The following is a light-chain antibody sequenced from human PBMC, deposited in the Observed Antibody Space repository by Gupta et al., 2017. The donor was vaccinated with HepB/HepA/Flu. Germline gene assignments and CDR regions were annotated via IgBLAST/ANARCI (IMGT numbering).Light chain of an antibody. CDR2: GAS. CDR3: QQYGSAPWT. V-gene: IGKV3-20*01. Sequence: ELVLTQSPGTLSLSPGERATLSCRASQSVSSSYLACYQQKPGQAPRLRIYGASSRATGIPDRISGSVSETDFTLTNSRLEPDDLAVYYCQQYGSAPWTFGQGTKV. J-gene: IGKJ1*01. CDR1: QSVSSSY.